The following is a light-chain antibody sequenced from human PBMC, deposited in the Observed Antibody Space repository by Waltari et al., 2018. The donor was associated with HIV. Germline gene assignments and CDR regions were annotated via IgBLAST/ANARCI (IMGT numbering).Light chain of an antibody. CDR3: HQYADSPRT. CDR2: ETS. CDR1: QTVTGSH. Sequence: EIVLTQSPGTLSLSPGDRANLSCRAGQTVTGSHLAWYQQRPGQAPRLLISETSSRATGIPDRFSGSGSGTDFTLTISRLEPEDFAVYYCHQYADSPRTFGQGTKLEIK. V-gene: IGKV3-20*01. J-gene: IGKJ2*01.